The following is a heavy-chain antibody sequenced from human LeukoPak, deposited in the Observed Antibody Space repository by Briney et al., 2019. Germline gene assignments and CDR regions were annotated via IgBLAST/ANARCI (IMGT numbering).Heavy chain of an antibody. D-gene: IGHD3-16*01. Sequence: SETLSLTCTVSGDSFSSYHCSWLRQPPGKGLEWIGYISSSGSTSYNPSLETRLTISVDTSKNQFSLKLSSVTAADTAVYYCARVGRGDHTWGSYYCDHWGQGTLVSVSS. CDR1: GDSFSSYH. CDR2: ISSSGST. CDR3: ARVGRGDHTWGSYYCDH. V-gene: IGHV4-59*01. J-gene: IGHJ4*02.